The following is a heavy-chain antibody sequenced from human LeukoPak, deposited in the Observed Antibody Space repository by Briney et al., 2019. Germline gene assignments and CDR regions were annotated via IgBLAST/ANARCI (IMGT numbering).Heavy chain of an antibody. CDR1: GFTFSSYS. CDR2: ISRSTSYI. D-gene: IGHD5-12*01. CDR3: ARDSGYDNFDY. Sequence: GGSLRLSCAASGFTFSSYSMNWVRQAPGKGLEWVSSISRSTSYIYYAHSVKGRFTISRDNAKNSVYLQMNSLGAEDTALYYCARDSGYDNFDYWGQGTLVTVSS. V-gene: IGHV3-21*01. J-gene: IGHJ4*02.